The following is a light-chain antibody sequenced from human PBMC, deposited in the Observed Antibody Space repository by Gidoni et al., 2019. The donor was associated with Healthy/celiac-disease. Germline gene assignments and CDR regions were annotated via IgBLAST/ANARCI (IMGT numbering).Light chain of an antibody. J-gene: IGKJ1*01. CDR2: GAS. Sequence: EIVSTQSPGTLSLSPGERATLSCRASQSVSSSYLAWYQQKPVQAPRLLIYGASSRATGIPDRFSGSGSGTDFTLTISRLEPEDFAVYYWQQYGSSPWTFGQGTKVEIE. CDR3: QQYGSSPWT. V-gene: IGKV3-20*01. CDR1: QSVSSSY.